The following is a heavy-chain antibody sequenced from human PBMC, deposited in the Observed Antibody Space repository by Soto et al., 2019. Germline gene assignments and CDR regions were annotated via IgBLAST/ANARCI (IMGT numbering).Heavy chain of an antibody. V-gene: IGHV3-49*04. CDR1: GFTFGDYA. CDR2: IRSKAYGGTT. J-gene: IGHJ4*02. CDR3: TSPTHHLYGDYFDY. Sequence: GGSLRLSCTASGFTFGDYAMSWVRQAPGKGLEWVGFIRSKAYGGTTEYAASVKGRFTISRDDSKSIAYLQMNSLKTEDTAVYYCTSPTHHLYGDYFDYWGQGTLVTVSS. D-gene: IGHD4-17*01.